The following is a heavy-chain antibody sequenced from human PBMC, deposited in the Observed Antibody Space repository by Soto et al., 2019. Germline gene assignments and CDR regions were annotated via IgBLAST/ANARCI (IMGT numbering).Heavy chain of an antibody. CDR3: ARASLGVAARPCNWFEP. Sequence: SQTHPLSYAVYGGNFRDHCWSWILQPQGKGLEWIGEIYYSGSTNYNPSLKSRVTISVDTSKNQFSLKLSSVTAADTAVYYCARASLGVAARPCNWFEPWVQGTLV. J-gene: IGHJ5*02. CDR2: IYYSGST. D-gene: IGHD6-6*01. CDR1: GGNFRDHC. V-gene: IGHV4-34*09.